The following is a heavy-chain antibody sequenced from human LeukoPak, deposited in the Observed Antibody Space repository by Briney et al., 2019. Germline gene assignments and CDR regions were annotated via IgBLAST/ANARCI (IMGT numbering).Heavy chain of an antibody. J-gene: IGHJ3*02. V-gene: IGHV3-21*01. CDR3: ARVSQTIRFLEWLHAFDI. D-gene: IGHD3-3*01. CDR1: GFTFSSYS. Sequence: PGGSLRLSCAASGFTFSSYSMNWVRQAPGKGLEWVSSISSSSSYIYYADSVKGRFTIPRDNAKNSLYLQMNSLRAEDTAVYYCARVSQTIRFLEWLHAFDIWGQGTVVTVSS. CDR2: ISSSSSYI.